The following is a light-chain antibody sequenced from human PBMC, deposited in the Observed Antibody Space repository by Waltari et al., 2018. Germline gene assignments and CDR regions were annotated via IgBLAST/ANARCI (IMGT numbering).Light chain of an antibody. Sequence: EIVLTQSPGTLSLSPGERATLSCRASQSVRSNYLAWYQQRAGQAPRLLMYGASNRATGIPDRFSGSGSGTDFTLTISGLQAEDVALYFCHQCYSTPYTFGQGTKLEIK. CDR3: HQCYSTPYT. CDR2: GAS. CDR1: QSVRSNY. J-gene: IGKJ2*01. V-gene: IGKV3-20*01.